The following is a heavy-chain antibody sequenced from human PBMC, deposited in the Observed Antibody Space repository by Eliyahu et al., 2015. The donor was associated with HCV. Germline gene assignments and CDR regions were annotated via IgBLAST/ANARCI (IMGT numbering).Heavy chain of an antibody. Sequence: DVPLVQSGAEVKKPGESLNISCKGSASTFSTYWIGWVRQKPGKGLEWLGNIYLDDSDTRYSPSFQGQVTISADKSVSTAYLQWSSLQASDTAMYYCVRWDQQMGGFWGQGTLVTVSP. CDR2: IYLDDSDT. J-gene: IGHJ1*01. CDR3: VRWDQQMGGF. V-gene: IGHV5-51*01. D-gene: IGHD3-16*01. CDR1: ASTFSTYW.